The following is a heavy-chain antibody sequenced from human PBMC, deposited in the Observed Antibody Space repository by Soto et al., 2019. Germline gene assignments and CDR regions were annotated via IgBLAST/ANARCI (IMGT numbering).Heavy chain of an antibody. D-gene: IGHD3-10*01. CDR3: VGDWGGLFLDY. Sequence: QVHLVQSGAEVKKPGASVKVSCKASGYTFTRYSMHCVRQAPGQGLEWMGGITPSGEATYYAQKFQGRLHKAWDTATSTVQIGLGRPRSEDTALYFCVGDWGGLFLDYLGQGTLVNVSS. CDR2: ITPSGEAT. CDR1: GYTFTRYS. V-gene: IGHV1-46*03. J-gene: IGHJ4*02.